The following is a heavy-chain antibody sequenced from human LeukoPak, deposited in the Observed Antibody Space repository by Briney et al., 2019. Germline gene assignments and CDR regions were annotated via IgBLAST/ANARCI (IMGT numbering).Heavy chain of an antibody. J-gene: IGHJ4*02. D-gene: IGHD4-23*01. Sequence: SQTLSLTCAISGDSVSSKSVWNWIRQSPSRGLEWLGRIYYRSKWSNNYAVSVKSRITINPDTSKNQFSLQLKSVTPEDTAVYYCARIDGGDIDYWGQGTLVTVSS. CDR1: GDSVSSKSV. V-gene: IGHV6-1*01. CDR2: IYYRSKWSN. CDR3: ARIDGGDIDY.